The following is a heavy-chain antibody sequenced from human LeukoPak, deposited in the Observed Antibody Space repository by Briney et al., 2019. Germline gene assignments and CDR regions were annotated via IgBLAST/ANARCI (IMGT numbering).Heavy chain of an antibody. CDR1: GVTFSSYA. CDR2: ISGSGGST. V-gene: IGHV3-23*01. Sequence: QSGASLRLSCAASGVTFSSYAMSSVHQRPGKGLECVSVISGSGGSTCYADSVKGRFTISRDNSTNTLYLQMNSLRAEDTAVYYCAKDHSVLLRFGEAHHYFDYWGQGTLVTVSS. D-gene: IGHD3-10*01. CDR3: AKDHSVLLRFGEAHHYFDY. J-gene: IGHJ4*02.